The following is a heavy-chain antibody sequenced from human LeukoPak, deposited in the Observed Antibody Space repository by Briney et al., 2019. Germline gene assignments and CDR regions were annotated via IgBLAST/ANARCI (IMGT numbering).Heavy chain of an antibody. Sequence: ASVKVSCKASGYTFTSYGISWVRQAPGQGLEWMGWINTNTGNPTYAQGFTGRFVFSLDTSVSTAYLQISSLKAEDTAVYYCARETGSRDGYNYPDYWGQGTLVTVSS. D-gene: IGHD5-24*01. CDR3: ARETGSRDGYNYPDY. CDR2: INTNTGNP. CDR1: GYTFTSYG. J-gene: IGHJ4*02. V-gene: IGHV7-4-1*02.